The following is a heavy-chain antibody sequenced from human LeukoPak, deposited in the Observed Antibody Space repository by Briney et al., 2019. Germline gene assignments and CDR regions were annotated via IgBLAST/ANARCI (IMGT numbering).Heavy chain of an antibody. V-gene: IGHV3-66*01. D-gene: IGHD4-17*01. Sequence: GGSLRLSCAASGFTVSSNYMSRVRQAPGKGLEWVSVIYSGGSTYYADSVKGRFTISRDNSKNTLYLQMNSLRAEDTAVYYCAREDYGRSRYYYGMDVWGQGTTVTVSS. CDR2: IYSGGST. J-gene: IGHJ6*02. CDR3: AREDYGRSRYYYGMDV. CDR1: GFTVSSNY.